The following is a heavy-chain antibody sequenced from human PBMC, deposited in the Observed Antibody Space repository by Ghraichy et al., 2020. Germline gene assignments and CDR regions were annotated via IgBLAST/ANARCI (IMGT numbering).Heavy chain of an antibody. CDR2: INNSGST. D-gene: IGHD3-22*01. J-gene: IGHJ5*02. CDR3: ARGLTMIVVVNPLRWFDP. Sequence: SETLSLTCAVYGVSFSGYYWSWIRQPPGKGLEWIGEINNSGSTNYNPSLKSRVTISVDTSKNQISLKLSSVTAADTAVYYCARGLTMIVVVNPLRWFDPWGQGTPVTVSS. V-gene: IGHV4-34*01. CDR1: GVSFSGYY.